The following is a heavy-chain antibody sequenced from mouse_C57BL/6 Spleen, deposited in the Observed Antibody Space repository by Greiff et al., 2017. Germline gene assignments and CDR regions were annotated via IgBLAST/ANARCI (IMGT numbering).Heavy chain of an antibody. J-gene: IGHJ4*01. Sequence: QVQLQQPGAELVRPGSSVKLSCKASGYTFTSYWMHWVKQRPIQGLEWIGNIDPSDSETHYNQKFKDKATLTVDKSSSTAYMQLSNLTSEDSAVYYCGRADGYVRRARDYWGQGTSVTVSS. V-gene: IGHV1-52*01. CDR1: GYTFTSYW. CDR2: IDPSDSET. CDR3: GRADGYVRRARDY. D-gene: IGHD2-2*01.